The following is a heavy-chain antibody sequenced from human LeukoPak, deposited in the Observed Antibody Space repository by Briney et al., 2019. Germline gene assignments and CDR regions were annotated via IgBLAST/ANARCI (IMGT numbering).Heavy chain of an antibody. D-gene: IGHD5-24*01. CDR2: IKEGGSDK. CDR1: GFTFSSYW. J-gene: IGHJ4*02. CDR3: ARGGDRDGYDVDY. V-gene: IGHV3-7*04. Sequence: GGSLRLSCAASGFTFSSYWMKWVRQAPGRGLEWLANIKEGGSDKYYVDSVKGRFTISRDNAKNALYLQMNSLRAEDTAVYYCARGGDRDGYDVDYWGQGTLVTVSS.